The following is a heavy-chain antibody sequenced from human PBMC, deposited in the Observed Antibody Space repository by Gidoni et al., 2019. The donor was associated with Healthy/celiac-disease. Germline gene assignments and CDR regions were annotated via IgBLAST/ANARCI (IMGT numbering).Heavy chain of an antibody. D-gene: IGHD2-15*01. CDR2: ST. CDR3: ARHVETCPDY. J-gene: IGHJ4*02. V-gene: IGHV4-39*01. Sequence: STYYNPSLKSRVTISVDTSKNQFSLKLSSVTAADTAVYYCARHVETCPDYWGQGTLVTVSS.